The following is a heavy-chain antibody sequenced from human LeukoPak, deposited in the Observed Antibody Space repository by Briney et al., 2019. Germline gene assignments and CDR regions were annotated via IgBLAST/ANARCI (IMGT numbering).Heavy chain of an antibody. D-gene: IGHD3-10*01. CDR2: MNPNSGNT. CDR3: ARSRMVRGVIATPIDY. V-gene: IGHV1-8*01. Sequence: GASVKVSCKASGYTFTSYDINWVRQATGQGLEWMGWMNPNSGNTGYAQKFQGRVTMTRNTSISTAYMELSSLRSEDTAVYYCARSRMVRGVIATPIDYWGQGTLVTVSS. CDR1: GYTFTSYD. J-gene: IGHJ4*02.